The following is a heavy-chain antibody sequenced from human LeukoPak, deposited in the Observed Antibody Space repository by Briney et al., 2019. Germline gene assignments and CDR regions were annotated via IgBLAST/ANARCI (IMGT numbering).Heavy chain of an antibody. CDR3: ARGGYSCGTADYYYYMDV. V-gene: IGHV4-59*01. CDR1: GGSISSYY. J-gene: IGHJ6*03. CDR2: IYYSGST. Sequence: SETLSLTCTVSGGSISSYYWSWIRQPPGKGLEWIGYIYYSGSTNYNPSLKSRVTISVDTSKNQFSLKLSSVTAADTAVYYCARGGYSCGTADYYYYMDVWGKGTTVTVSS. D-gene: IGHD5-18*01.